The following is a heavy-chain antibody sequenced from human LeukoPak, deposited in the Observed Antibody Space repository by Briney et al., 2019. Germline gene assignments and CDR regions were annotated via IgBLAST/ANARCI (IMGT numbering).Heavy chain of an antibody. CDR3: ATDGDYDILTGYYKGWFDP. D-gene: IGHD3-9*01. V-gene: IGHV4-59*01. Sequence: SETLSLTCTVSGGSISSYYWSWIRQPPGKGLELIGRIYYSGSTNYNPSLKSRVTISVDTSKNQFSLKLSSVTAAATAVYYCATDGDYDILTGYYKGWFDPWGQGTLVTVSS. CDR2: IYYSGST. CDR1: GGSISSYY. J-gene: IGHJ5*02.